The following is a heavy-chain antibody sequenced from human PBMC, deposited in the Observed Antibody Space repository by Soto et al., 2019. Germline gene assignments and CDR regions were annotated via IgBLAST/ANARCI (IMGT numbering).Heavy chain of an antibody. D-gene: IGHD6-19*01. CDR2: IDPSDSYI. CDR1: GYTFTSYW. Sequence: PGESLKISCKGSGYTFTSYWITWVRQMPGKGLEWMGMIDPSDSYIKYSPSFQGHVTISADKSISTAYLQWSSLKASDTDIYYCASHTGIAVAQEYWGQGTLVTVSS. J-gene: IGHJ4*02. V-gene: IGHV5-10-1*01. CDR3: ASHTGIAVAQEY.